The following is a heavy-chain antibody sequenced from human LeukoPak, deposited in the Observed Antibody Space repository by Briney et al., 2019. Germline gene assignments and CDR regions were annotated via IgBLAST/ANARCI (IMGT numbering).Heavy chain of an antibody. CDR3: ARGGIVVGGGRNWFDP. Sequence: SETLSLTCTVSGASIRSHFCSWIRQPAGKGLEWIGRVSTSGSANYNPSLKSRITMSVDTSKNQFSLNLSSVTAADTAVYYCARGGIVVGGGRNWFDPWGQGVMATVSS. D-gene: IGHD2-21*01. CDR1: GASIRSHF. CDR2: VSTSGSA. J-gene: IGHJ5*02. V-gene: IGHV4-4*07.